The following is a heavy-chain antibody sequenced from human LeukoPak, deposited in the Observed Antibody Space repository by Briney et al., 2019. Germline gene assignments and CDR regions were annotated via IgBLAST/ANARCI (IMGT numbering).Heavy chain of an antibody. CDR3: TRGPRYDYVWGTYRADY. CDR2: ITSSGSST. CDR1: GFTFYSYA. J-gene: IGHJ4*02. Sequence: PGGSLRLSCSASGFTFYSYAMHWVRQAPGRGLEYVAAITSSGSSTFHANSVKGRFTISRDNSKNTLYLQMGSLRPEDMAVYFCTRGPRYDYVWGTYRADYWGQGTLVTVSS. D-gene: IGHD3-16*02. V-gene: IGHV3-64*01.